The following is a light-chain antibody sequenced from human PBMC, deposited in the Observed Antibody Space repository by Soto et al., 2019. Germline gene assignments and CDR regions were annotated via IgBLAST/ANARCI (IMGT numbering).Light chain of an antibody. Sequence: EIVLTQSPATLSLSPGDRATLSCRASQSVSSYLAWYQQKPGQPPRLLIYNASNRTTGIPARFSGSGSGTDFTLTISSLEPEDFAVYYCQQRGDWPPITFGQGTRLEI. J-gene: IGKJ5*01. CDR2: NAS. V-gene: IGKV3-11*01. CDR3: QQRGDWPPIT. CDR1: QSVSSY.